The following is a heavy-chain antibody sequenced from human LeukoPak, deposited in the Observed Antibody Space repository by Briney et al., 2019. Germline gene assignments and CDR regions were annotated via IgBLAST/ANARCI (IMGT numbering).Heavy chain of an antibody. CDR1: GGSISSYM. V-gene: IGHV4-59*01. CDR3: ARGQTVRSYEF. D-gene: IGHD3-22*01. J-gene: IGHJ4*02. CDR2: VYDSGVT. Sequence: PSETLSLTCTVAGGSISSYMWTWIRRTPEKGLEWMGHVYDSGVTDYNPALKSRVTISLDRSKDHFSLQVRAVTAADTAIYYCARGQTVRSYEFWGQGTLVTVSS.